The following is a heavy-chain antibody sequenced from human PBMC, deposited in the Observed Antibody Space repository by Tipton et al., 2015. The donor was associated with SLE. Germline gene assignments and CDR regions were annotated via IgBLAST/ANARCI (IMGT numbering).Heavy chain of an antibody. V-gene: IGHV4-39*02. D-gene: IGHD2-15*01. J-gene: IGHJ6*03. CDR1: GGSISSSSYY. CDR2: VYYSGST. CDR3: VKSVVVVSPRDYYYYMDV. Sequence: TLSLTCTVSGGSISSSSYYWGWVRQPPGKGLEWIGNVYYSGSTYYSASLRSRVTISLDRSKNHFSLTLNSVTAADTGVYYCVKSVVVVSPRDYYYYMDVWGKGTTVTVSS.